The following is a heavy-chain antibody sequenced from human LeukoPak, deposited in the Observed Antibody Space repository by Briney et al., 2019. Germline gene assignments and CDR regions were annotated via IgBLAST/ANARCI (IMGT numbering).Heavy chain of an antibody. Sequence: PSETLSLTCTVSGGSISSYYWSWIRQPPGKGLEYIGYIYYSGSTNYNPSLKSRVTISVDTPKNQFSLKLSSVTAADTAVYYCARHSRDGYNSPYYLDYWGQGTLVTVSS. CDR3: ARHSRDGYNSPYYLDY. V-gene: IGHV4-59*08. D-gene: IGHD5-24*01. J-gene: IGHJ4*02. CDR2: IYYSGST. CDR1: GGSISSYY.